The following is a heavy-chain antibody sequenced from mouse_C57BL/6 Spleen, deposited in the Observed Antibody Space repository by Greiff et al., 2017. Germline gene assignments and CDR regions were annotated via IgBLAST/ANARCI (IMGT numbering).Heavy chain of an antibody. CDR3: ARSKYYGSSYVFYFDY. CDR2: IDPSDSYT. Sequence: QVQLQQPGAELVMPGASVKLSCKASGYTFTSYWMHWVKQRPGQGLEWIGEIDPSDSYTNYNQKFKGKSTLTVDKSSSTAYMQLSSLTSEDSAVYYCARSKYYGSSYVFYFDYWGQGTTLTVSS. J-gene: IGHJ2*01. CDR1: GYTFTSYW. V-gene: IGHV1-69*01. D-gene: IGHD1-1*01.